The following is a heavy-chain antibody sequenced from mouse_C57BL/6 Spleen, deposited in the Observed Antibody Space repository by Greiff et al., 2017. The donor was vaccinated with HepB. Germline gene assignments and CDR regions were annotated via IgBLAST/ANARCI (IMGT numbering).Heavy chain of an antibody. Sequence: QVQLQQSGPGLVQPSQSLSITCTVSGFSLTSYGVHWVRQSPGKGLEWLGVIWSGGSTDYNAAFISRLSISKDNSKSQVFFKMNSLQADDTAIYYCARERERVYGSSSDYFDYWGQGTTLTVSS. CDR3: ARERERVYGSSSDYFDY. J-gene: IGHJ2*01. D-gene: IGHD1-1*01. CDR2: IWSGGST. V-gene: IGHV2-2*01. CDR1: GFSLTSYG.